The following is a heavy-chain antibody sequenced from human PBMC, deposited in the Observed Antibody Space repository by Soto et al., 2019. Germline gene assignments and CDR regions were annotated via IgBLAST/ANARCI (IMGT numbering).Heavy chain of an antibody. J-gene: IGHJ6*02. D-gene: IGHD2-2*03. V-gene: IGHV1-18*01. Sequence: ASVKVSCKASGYTFTSYGISWVRQAPGQGLEWMGWISAYNGNTNYAQKLQGRVTMTTDTSTSTAYMELRSLRSDDTAVYYCARVDIVVVPAAMEPQYYYYGMDVWGQGTTVTVSS. CDR2: ISAYNGNT. CDR1: GYTFTSYG. CDR3: ARVDIVVVPAAMEPQYYYYGMDV.